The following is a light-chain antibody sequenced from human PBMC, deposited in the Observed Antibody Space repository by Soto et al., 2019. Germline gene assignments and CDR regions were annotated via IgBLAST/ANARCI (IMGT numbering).Light chain of an antibody. J-gene: IGKJ1*01. CDR1: QSISSW. CDR3: QQYKSDSPT. V-gene: IGKV1-5*01. CDR2: DAS. Sequence: IHVTQSPSTLSASVGDRVTLTCRASQSISSWLAWYQQKPGKAPKLLIYDASSLESGVPSRFSGSGSGTEFTLTISSLQPDDFATYYCQQYKSDSPTFGQGTKVDIK.